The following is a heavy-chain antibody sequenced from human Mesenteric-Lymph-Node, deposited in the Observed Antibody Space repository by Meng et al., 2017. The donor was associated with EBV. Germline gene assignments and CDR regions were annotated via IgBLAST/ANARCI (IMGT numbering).Heavy chain of an antibody. CDR1: GGTFSSYA. Sequence: VRLLEAGAEVKKPGSSVKVSWKASGGTFSSYAISWVRQAPGQGLEWMGGIIPIFSTANYAQKLQGRVTITADESTSTAYMELNSLRSEDTAVYYCATYYYDSSAYFDWGQGTLVTVSS. CDR3: ATYYYDSSAYFD. CDR2: IIPIFSTA. D-gene: IGHD3-22*01. J-gene: IGHJ4*02. V-gene: IGHV1-69*01.